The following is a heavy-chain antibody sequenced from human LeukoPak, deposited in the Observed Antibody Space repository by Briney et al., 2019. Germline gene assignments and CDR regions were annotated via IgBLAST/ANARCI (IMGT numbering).Heavy chain of an antibody. V-gene: IGHV3-23*01. CDR2: ISGSDGST. CDR3: AEGGAARFDY. Sequence: GGSLRLSCAASGFTFSDYYMSWIRQAPGKGLEWVSAISGSDGSTNYADSVKGRFTISRDNSKNTLYLQMNSLRAEDTAVYYCAEGGAARFDYWGQGTLVAVSS. CDR1: GFTFSDYY. D-gene: IGHD5-18*01. J-gene: IGHJ4*02.